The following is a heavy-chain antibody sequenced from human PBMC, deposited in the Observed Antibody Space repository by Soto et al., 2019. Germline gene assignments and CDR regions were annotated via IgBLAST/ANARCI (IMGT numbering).Heavy chain of an antibody. CDR2: FSGPGSGT. V-gene: IGHV3-23*01. Sequence: VGSLRLSCEASGFTFSRFAMSWVRQAPGKGLEWVSTFSGPGSGTYYADSVKGRFTISRDNFKSSLYLQMSNLRAEDTAIYYCAKGKISTTTYTSFDSWGQGTLVTVSS. CDR3: AKGKISTTTYTSFDS. D-gene: IGHD1-26*01. J-gene: IGHJ5*01. CDR1: GFTFSRFA.